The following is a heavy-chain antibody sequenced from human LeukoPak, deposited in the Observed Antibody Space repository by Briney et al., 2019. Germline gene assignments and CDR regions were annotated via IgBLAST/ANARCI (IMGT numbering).Heavy chain of an antibody. V-gene: IGHV4-59*01. CDR1: GGSTSSYY. D-gene: IGHD5-12*01. Sequence: SETLSLTCTVSGGSTSSYYWSWIRQPPGKGLEWIGYIYYSGSTNYNPSLKSRVTISVDTSKNQFSLKLSSVTAADTAVYYCARESPGGYDDDYWGQGTLVTVSS. CDR2: IYYSGST. CDR3: ARESPGGYDDDY. J-gene: IGHJ4*02.